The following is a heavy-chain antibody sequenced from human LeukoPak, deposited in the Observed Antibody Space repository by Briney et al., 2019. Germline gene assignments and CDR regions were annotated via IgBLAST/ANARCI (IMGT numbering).Heavy chain of an antibody. CDR3: AKGTTLCRGAAAGPIDY. CDR1: GFTFSSYG. J-gene: IGHJ4*02. D-gene: IGHD6-13*01. V-gene: IGHV3-23*01. CDR2: ISGSGGST. Sequence: GGSLRPSCAASGFTFSSYGMSWVRQAPGKGLEWVSAISGSGGSTYYADSVRGRFTISRDNSKNTLYLQMNSLRAEDTAVYYCAKGTTLCRGAAAGPIDYWGQGTLVTVSS.